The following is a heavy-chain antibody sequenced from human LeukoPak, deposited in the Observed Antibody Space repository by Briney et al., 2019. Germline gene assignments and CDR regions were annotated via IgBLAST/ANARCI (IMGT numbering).Heavy chain of an antibody. D-gene: IGHD2-2*01. CDR2: INPNDGDT. CDR1: GYTFTDYY. CDR3: ARANFLYCSSSTCLFDY. V-gene: IGHV1-2*02. Sequence: ASEKVSCKASGYTFTDYYMHWVRQAPGQGFECMGWINPNDGDTNYAQKFQGRVTMTRDTSISTAHMEVSRLRSDDTAVYYCARANFLYCSSSTCLFDYWGQGTLVTVSS. J-gene: IGHJ4*02.